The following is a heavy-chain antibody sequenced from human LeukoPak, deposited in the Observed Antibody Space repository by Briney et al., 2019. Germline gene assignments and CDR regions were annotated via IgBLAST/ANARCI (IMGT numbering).Heavy chain of an antibody. J-gene: IGHJ4*02. CDR3: AKDPQQLVRFDY. V-gene: IGHV3-23*01. D-gene: IGHD6-13*01. Sequence: PGGSLRLSCAASGFTFSSYAMSWVRQAPGTGLGRVSAISGSGGSTYYADSVKGRFTISRDNSKNPLYLQMNSLRAEDTAVYYCAKDPQQLVRFDYWGQGTLVTVSS. CDR1: GFTFSSYA. CDR2: ISGSGGST.